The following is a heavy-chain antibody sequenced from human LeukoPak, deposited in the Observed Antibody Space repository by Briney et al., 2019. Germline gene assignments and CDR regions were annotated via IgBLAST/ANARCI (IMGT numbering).Heavy chain of an antibody. D-gene: IGHD3-22*01. CDR2: IYTSGST. Sequence: SETLSLTCTVSGGSISSYYWSWIRQPAGKGLEWIGRIYTSGSTNYNPSLKSRVTMSVDTSKNQFSLKLSSVTAADTAVYYCAREADYYDSSGIDYWGQGTLVTVSS. CDR1: GGSISSYY. CDR3: AREADYYDSSGIDY. J-gene: IGHJ4*02. V-gene: IGHV4-4*07.